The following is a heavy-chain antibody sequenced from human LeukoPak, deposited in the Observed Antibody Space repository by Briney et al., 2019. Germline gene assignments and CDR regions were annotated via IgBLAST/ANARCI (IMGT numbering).Heavy chain of an antibody. CDR1: GGSISSNSYY. D-gene: IGHD3-22*01. CDR3: AREYYDSSGYPYYYYYMDV. Sequence: SETLSLTCTVSGGSISSNSYYWGWIRQPPGKGLEWIGSIYYSGSTYYNPSLKSRVTISVDTSKNQFSLKLSSVTAADTAVYYCAREYYDSSGYPYYYYYMDVWGKGTTVTVSS. V-gene: IGHV4-39*07. J-gene: IGHJ6*03. CDR2: IYYSGST.